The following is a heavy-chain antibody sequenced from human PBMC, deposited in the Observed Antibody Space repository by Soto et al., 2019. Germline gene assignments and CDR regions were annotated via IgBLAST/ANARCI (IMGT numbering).Heavy chain of an antibody. CDR3: AKGGPDGFCSGGRCYFDY. J-gene: IGHJ4*02. D-gene: IGHD2-15*01. CDR2: ISWNSNII. CDR1: GFTFDDYA. Sequence: EVQLVESGGGLVQPGRSLRLSCAASGFTFDDYAMHWVRRVPXKGLXWVSSISWNSNIIGYADSVKGRFTISRDNAKNSLYLQMNSLRPEDTALYYCAKGGPDGFCSGGRCYFDYWGQGTLVTVSS. V-gene: IGHV3-9*01.